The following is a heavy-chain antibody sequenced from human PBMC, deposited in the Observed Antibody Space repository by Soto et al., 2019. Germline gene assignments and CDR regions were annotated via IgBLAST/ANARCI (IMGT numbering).Heavy chain of an antibody. Sequence: QVQLVESGGGVVQPGRSLRLSCVASGFNFDSFAMHWVRQAPGKGLEWVAVISYDTSDKYYADSVEGRFTISRDNSNNTLYLQMNSLRPEDTAIYCCVKDSHYRWLVQGSWGQGTLVTVSS. J-gene: IGHJ5*02. CDR1: GFNFDSFA. CDR3: VKDSHYRWLVQGS. CDR2: ISYDTSDK. V-gene: IGHV3-30-3*01. D-gene: IGHD6-19*01.